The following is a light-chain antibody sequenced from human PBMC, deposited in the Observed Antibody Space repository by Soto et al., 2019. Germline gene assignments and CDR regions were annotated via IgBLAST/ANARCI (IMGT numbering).Light chain of an antibody. CDR2: DVS. CDR1: SSDVGAYNY. Sequence: QSVLTQPASVSGSPGQSITISCTGTSSDVGAYNYVSWYQQHPGKAPKLMIYDVSNRPSGVSNRFSGSKSGNTASLTISGLQAEDEADYYCSSYTTSNTRQIVFGTGTKVTVL. J-gene: IGLJ1*01. V-gene: IGLV2-14*01. CDR3: SSYTTSNTRQIV.